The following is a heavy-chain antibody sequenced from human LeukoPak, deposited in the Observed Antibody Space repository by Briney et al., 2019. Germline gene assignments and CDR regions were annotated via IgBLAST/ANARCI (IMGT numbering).Heavy chain of an antibody. CDR3: AREDGSSWYYFDY. CDR2: FNTNTGNP. D-gene: IGHD6-13*01. CDR1: GYTFTSYA. J-gene: IGHJ4*02. V-gene: IGHV7-4-1*02. Sequence: VKVSCKASGYTFTSYAMNWVRQAPGQGLEWMGWFNTNTGNPTYAQGFTGRSVFSLDTSVSTAYLQISSLKAEDTAVYYCAREDGSSWYYFDYWGQGTLVTVSS.